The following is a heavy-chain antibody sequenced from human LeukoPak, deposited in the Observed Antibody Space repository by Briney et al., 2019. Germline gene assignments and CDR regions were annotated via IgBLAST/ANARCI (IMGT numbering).Heavy chain of an antibody. Sequence: PGGSLRLSCAASGLTFSSYAMSWVRQAPGKGLEWVSVISGSGGSPYYADSVKGRFTISRDNSKNTLYLQMNSLRAEDTAVYYCAKTQAYYYDSSGPVFDIWGQGTMVTVSS. J-gene: IGHJ3*02. CDR3: AKTQAYYYDSSGPVFDI. D-gene: IGHD3-22*01. CDR1: GLTFSSYA. CDR2: ISGSGGSP. V-gene: IGHV3-23*01.